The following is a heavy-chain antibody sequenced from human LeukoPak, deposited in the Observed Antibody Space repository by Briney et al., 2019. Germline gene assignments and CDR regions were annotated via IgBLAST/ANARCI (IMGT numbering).Heavy chain of an antibody. CDR2: INPNSGGT. Sequence: ASVKVSCKASGYTFTGYYMHWVRQAPGQGLEWMGWINPNSGGTDYAQKFQGRVTMTRDTSISTAYMELSRLRSDDTAVYYCARSGIEAAAYFDYWGQGTLVTVSS. J-gene: IGHJ4*02. CDR3: ARSGIEAAAYFDY. D-gene: IGHD6-13*01. CDR1: GYTFTGYY. V-gene: IGHV1-2*02.